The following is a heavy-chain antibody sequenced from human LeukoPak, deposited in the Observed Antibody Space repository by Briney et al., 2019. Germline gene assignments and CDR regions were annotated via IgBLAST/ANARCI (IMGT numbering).Heavy chain of an antibody. CDR1: GFTFSSYA. J-gene: IGHJ5*02. V-gene: IGHV3-64*01. Sequence: GGSLRLSCAASGFTFSSYAMHWVRQAPGKGLEYVSAISSNGGSTYYANSVKGRFTISRDNSKNTLYLQMGSLRAEDMAVYYCARGCSGGSCYFPYNWFDPWGQGTLVTVSS. D-gene: IGHD2-15*01. CDR2: ISSNGGST. CDR3: ARGCSGGSCYFPYNWFDP.